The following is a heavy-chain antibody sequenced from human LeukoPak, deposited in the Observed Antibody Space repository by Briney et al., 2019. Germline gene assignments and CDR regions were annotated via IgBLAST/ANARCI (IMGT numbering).Heavy chain of an antibody. Sequence: GGSLRLSCAASEFSFSNYAMSWVRQAPGKGLEWVSAISGSGGSTCYADSVKGRFTISRDNSKNTLYLQMNSLRAEDTAVYYCAKAVGAPDYWGQGTLVTVSS. CDR3: AKAVGAPDY. CDR1: EFSFSNYA. J-gene: IGHJ4*02. D-gene: IGHD1-26*01. V-gene: IGHV3-23*01. CDR2: ISGSGGST.